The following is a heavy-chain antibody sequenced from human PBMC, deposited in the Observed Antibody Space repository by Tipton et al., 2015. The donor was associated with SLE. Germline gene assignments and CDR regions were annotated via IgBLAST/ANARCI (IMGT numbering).Heavy chain of an antibody. CDR1: GASITFSNYY. CDR2: IDYSGNT. D-gene: IGHD3-16*02. V-gene: IGHV4-39*07. CDR3: ASYYVWGTYRFDY. J-gene: IGHJ4*02. Sequence: TLSLTCTVSGASITFSNYYWGWIRQPPGKGLEWIGNIDYSGNTHYNPSLKSRVTMSVDKSQNQFSLTLNSVTAADTAVYYCASYYVWGTYRFDYWGQGTLVIVSS.